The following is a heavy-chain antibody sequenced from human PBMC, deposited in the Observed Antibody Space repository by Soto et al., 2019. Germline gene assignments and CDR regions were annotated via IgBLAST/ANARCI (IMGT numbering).Heavy chain of an antibody. CDR2: ISYDGSNK. J-gene: IGHJ5*02. V-gene: IGHV3-30-3*01. CDR3: ARDLSLRRFGELLYTTWFDP. D-gene: IGHD3-10*01. Sequence: GGSLRLSCAASGFTFSSYAMHWVRQAPGKGLEWVAVISYDGSNKYYADSVKGRFTISRDNSKNTLYLQMNSLRAEDTAVYYCARDLSLRRFGELLYTTWFDPWGQGTLVTVSS. CDR1: GFTFSSYA.